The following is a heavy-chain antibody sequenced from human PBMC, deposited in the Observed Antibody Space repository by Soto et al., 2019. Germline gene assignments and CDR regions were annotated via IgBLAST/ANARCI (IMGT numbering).Heavy chain of an antibody. CDR2: IYWDDDK. D-gene: IGHD5-18*01. J-gene: IGHJ4*02. V-gene: IGHV2-5*02. CDR3: AHLNTAMAPFYFDY. CDR1: GFSLSTSGVG. Sequence: KESGPTLVKPTQTLTLTCTFSGFSLSTSGVGVGWIRQPPGKALEWLALIYWDDDKRYSPSLKTRLTITKDTSKNQVVLTMTNMDPVHTATDYCAHLNTAMAPFYFDYWGPGTLVTVSS.